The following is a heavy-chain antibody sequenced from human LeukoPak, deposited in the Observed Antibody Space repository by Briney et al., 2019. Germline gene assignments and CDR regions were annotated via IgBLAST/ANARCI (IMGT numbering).Heavy chain of an antibody. Sequence: PGGSLRLSCAASGFTFSSYEMNWVRQAPGKGLEWVSYISSSGSTIYYADSVKGRFTISRDNAKNSLYLQMNSLRAEDTAVYYCARPLGYCSSTSCYVFDYWGQGTLVTVSS. CDR1: GFTFSSYE. CDR2: ISSSGSTI. V-gene: IGHV3-48*03. CDR3: ARPLGYCSSTSCYVFDY. J-gene: IGHJ4*02. D-gene: IGHD2-2*01.